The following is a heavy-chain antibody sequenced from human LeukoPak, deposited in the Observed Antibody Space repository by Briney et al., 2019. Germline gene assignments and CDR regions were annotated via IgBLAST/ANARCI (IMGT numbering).Heavy chain of an antibody. V-gene: IGHV3-23*01. Sequence: GGSLRLSCAASGFTFSNYAMSWVRQAPGKGLEWVSAVSGRDTSTYYTDSVKGRFTISRDNSKNTLYLQMNSLRVEDTAVYFCVKDRSNTWSFDYWGQGTVVTVSS. CDR3: VKDRSNTWSFDY. D-gene: IGHD6-13*01. J-gene: IGHJ4*02. CDR2: VSGRDTST. CDR1: GFTFSNYA.